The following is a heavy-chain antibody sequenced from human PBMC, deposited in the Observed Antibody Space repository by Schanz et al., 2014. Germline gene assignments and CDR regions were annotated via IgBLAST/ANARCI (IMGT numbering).Heavy chain of an antibody. V-gene: IGHV3-33*01. CDR2: IWYDGSKK. CDR3: VGGQNWFDP. J-gene: IGHJ5*02. Sequence: QVQLVESGGGVVQPGRSLRLSCAASGFNISTYGMHWVRQAPGKGLEWVAVIWYDGSKKYYADSVKGRFTISRDSSKNTLDLQMNSLSAEDTAVYCCVGGQNWFDPWGQGTLVTVSS. CDR1: GFNISTYG. D-gene: IGHD2-15*01.